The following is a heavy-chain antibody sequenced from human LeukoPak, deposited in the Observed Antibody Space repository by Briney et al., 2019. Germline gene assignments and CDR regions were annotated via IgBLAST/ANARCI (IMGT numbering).Heavy chain of an antibody. CDR2: INSDGRST. Sequence: PGGSLRLSCAASGFTFSSYWMHWVRQAPGKGLVWVPRINSDGRSTSYADSVKGRFTISRDNAKNTLYLQMNSLRAEDTAVYYCAREDSSGWYYFDYWGQGTLVTVSS. CDR1: GFTFSSYW. CDR3: AREDSSGWYYFDY. J-gene: IGHJ4*02. D-gene: IGHD6-19*01. V-gene: IGHV3-74*01.